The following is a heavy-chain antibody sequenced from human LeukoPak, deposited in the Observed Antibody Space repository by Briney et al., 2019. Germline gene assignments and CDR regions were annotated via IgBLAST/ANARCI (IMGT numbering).Heavy chain of an antibody. CDR1: GYTFTGYY. J-gene: IGHJ6*02. V-gene: IGHV1-2*02. Sequence: ASVKVSCKASGYTFTGYYMHWVRQAPGQGLEWVGWINPNSGGTNYAQKFQGRVTMTRDTSISTAYMELSRLRSDDTAVYYCASPYGSGSYYSYYYYGMDVWGQGTTVTVSS. D-gene: IGHD3-10*01. CDR3: ASPYGSGSYYSYYYYGMDV. CDR2: INPNSGGT.